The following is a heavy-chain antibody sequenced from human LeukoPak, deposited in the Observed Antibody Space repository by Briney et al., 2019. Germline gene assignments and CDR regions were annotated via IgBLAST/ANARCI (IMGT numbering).Heavy chain of an antibody. D-gene: IGHD2-15*01. CDR2: ISAYNGNT. J-gene: IGHJ5*02. CDR3: ARENCSGGSCYSVWFDP. Sequence: GASVKVSCKASGYTFTSYGISCVRQAPGQGLEWMGWISAYNGNTNYAQKLQGRVTMTTDTSTSTAYMELRSLRSDDTAVYYCARENCSGGSCYSVWFDPWGQGTLVTVSS. CDR1: GYTFTSYG. V-gene: IGHV1-18*01.